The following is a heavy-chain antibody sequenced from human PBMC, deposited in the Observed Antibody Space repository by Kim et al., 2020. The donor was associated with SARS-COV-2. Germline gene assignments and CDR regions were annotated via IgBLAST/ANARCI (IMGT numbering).Heavy chain of an antibody. V-gene: IGHV3-30*18. J-gene: IGHJ4*02. CDR1: GFTFSSYG. CDR2: ISYDGSNK. Sequence: GGSLRLSCAASGFTFSSYGMHWVRQAPGKGLEWVAVISYDGSNKYYADSVKGRFTISRDNSKNTLYLQMNSLRAEDTAVYYCAKDLGIVVVGGADYWGQG. CDR3: AKDLGIVVVGGADY. D-gene: IGHD2-15*01.